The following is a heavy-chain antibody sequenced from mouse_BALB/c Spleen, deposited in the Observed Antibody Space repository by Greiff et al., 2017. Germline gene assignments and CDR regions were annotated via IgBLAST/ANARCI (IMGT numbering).Heavy chain of an antibody. CDR2: INPSSGYT. Sequence: QVQLKESGAELARPGASVKMSCKASGYTFTSYTMHWVKQRPGQGLEWIGYINPSSGYTNYNQKFKDKATLTADKSSSTAYMQLSSLTSEDSAVYYCARWVTTATSYYFDYWGQGTTLTVSS. CDR1: GYTFTSYT. CDR3: ARWVTTATSYYFDY. V-gene: IGHV1-4*01. D-gene: IGHD1-2*01. J-gene: IGHJ2*01.